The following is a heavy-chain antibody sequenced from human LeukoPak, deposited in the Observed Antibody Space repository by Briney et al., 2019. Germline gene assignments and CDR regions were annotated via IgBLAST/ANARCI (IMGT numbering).Heavy chain of an antibody. V-gene: IGHV4-34*01. J-gene: IGHJ4*02. CDR1: GGSFSGYY. CDR2: INHSGST. D-gene: IGHD5-24*01. CDR3: ARVGTDGYNS. Sequence: SETLSLTCAVCGGSFSGYYWSWIRQPPGKGLEWIGEINHSGSTNYNPSLKSRVTISVDTSKNQFSLKLSSVTAADTAVYYCARVGTDGYNSWGQGTLVTVSS.